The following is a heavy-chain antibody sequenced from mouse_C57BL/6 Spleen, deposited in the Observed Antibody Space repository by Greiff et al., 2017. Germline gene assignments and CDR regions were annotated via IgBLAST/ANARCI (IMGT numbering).Heavy chain of an antibody. D-gene: IGHD1-1*01. CDR1: GYTFTSYW. V-gene: IGHV1-69*01. J-gene: IGHJ3*01. Sequence: QVQLQQPGAELVMPGASVKLSCKASGYTFTSYWMHWVKQRPGQGLEWIGEIDPSDSYTNYNQKFKGKSTLTVDKSSSTAYMQLSSLTSEDSAVYYCAVLRSFAYWGQGTLVTVSA. CDR2: IDPSDSYT. CDR3: AVLRSFAY.